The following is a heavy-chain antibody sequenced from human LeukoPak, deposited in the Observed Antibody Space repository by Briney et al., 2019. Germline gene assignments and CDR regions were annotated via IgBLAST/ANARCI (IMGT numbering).Heavy chain of an antibody. J-gene: IGHJ4*02. CDR2: IYYSGST. V-gene: IGHV4-59*01. D-gene: IGHD5-12*01. CDR3: ARLSPFGYSGYAEDY. Sequence: SETLSLTCTVSGGSISSYYWSWIRQPPGKGLEWIGYIYYSGSTNYNPSLKSRVTISVDTSKNQFSLKLSSVTAADTAVYYCARLSPFGYSGYAEDYWGQGTLVTVSS. CDR1: GGSISSYY.